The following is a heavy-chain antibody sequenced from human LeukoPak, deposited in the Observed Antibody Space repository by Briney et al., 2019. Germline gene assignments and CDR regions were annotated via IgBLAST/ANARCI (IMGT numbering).Heavy chain of an antibody. CDR2: ITNGGGTT. J-gene: IGHJ4*02. CDR3: ARDLSLGDHFDY. CDR1: GFTFGSYA. Sequence: GGSLRLSCAASGFTFGSYAMSWVRQTPGKSLEWVSIITNGGGTTYYADSVRARFTISRDNSKNMLYLQMNSLRDEDTAVYYCARDLSLGDHFDYWGQGTLVTVSS. D-gene: IGHD2-21*02. V-gene: IGHV3-23*01.